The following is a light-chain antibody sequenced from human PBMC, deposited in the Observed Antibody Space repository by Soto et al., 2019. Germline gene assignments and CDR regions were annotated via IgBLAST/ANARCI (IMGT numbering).Light chain of an antibody. CDR1: QSISNH. CDR2: DAS. CDR3: QQGTNWPRGT. Sequence: DIQMTQSPSSLSASVEDRVIITCRASQSISNHLNWYQQKPGKAPKLLIYDASSLESGVPSRFSGSGSGTEFTLTISSLEPEDFAVYYCQQGTNWPRGTFGQGTRLEIK. V-gene: IGKV1-39*01. J-gene: IGKJ5*01.